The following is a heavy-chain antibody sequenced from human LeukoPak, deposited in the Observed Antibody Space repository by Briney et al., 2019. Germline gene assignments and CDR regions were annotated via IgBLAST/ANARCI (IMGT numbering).Heavy chain of an antibody. CDR3: AKGAGPITIFGVVTDPFDY. D-gene: IGHD3-3*01. J-gene: IGHJ4*02. CDR2: IWYDGSNK. Sequence: GGSLRLSCAASGFTFSSYGMHWVRQTPGKGLEWVAVIWYDGSNKYYADSVKGRFTISRDNSKNTLYLQMNSLRAEDTAVYYCAKGAGPITIFGVVTDPFDYWGQGTLVTVSS. CDR1: GFTFSSYG. V-gene: IGHV3-33*06.